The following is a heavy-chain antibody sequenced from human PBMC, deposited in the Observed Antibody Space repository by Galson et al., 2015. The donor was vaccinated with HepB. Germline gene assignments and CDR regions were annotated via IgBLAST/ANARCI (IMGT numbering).Heavy chain of an antibody. CDR1: GYTFTDYY. V-gene: IGHV1-2*06. CDR2: INPKGGGT. Sequence: SVKVSCKAPGYTFTDYYMHWVRQAPGQGLEWMGRINPKGGGTNYAQKFQGRVTMTTDTSISTAYMDLSTLRSDDMAVYYCARGDLDYWGQGTLVTVSS. CDR3: ARGDLDY. J-gene: IGHJ4*02.